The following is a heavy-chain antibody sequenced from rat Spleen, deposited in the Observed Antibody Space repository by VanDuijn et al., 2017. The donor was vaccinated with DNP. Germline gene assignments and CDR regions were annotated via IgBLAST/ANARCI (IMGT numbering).Heavy chain of an antibody. Sequence: EVQLVESGGGLVQPGRSMKLSCAASGFTFSSFPMAWVRQAPQKGLEWVATISTSGSRTYYADSVKGRFTIPRDKAKSSLYLQMNSLKSEDTATYYCARLGRLRPYWYFDFWGPGTMVTVSS. D-gene: IGHD1-11*01. V-gene: IGHV5-46*01. CDR1: GFTFSSFP. CDR2: ISTSGSRT. J-gene: IGHJ1*01. CDR3: ARLGRLRPYWYFDF.